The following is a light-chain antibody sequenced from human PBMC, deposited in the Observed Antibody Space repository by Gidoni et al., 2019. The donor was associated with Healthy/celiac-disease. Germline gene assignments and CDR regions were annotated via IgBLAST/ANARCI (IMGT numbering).Light chain of an antibody. V-gene: IGKV1-39*01. CDR3: QQSYSTPFT. Sequence: DIQMTQSPSSLSASVGDRVTITCRASQSISSYLNWYQQKPGKAPKLLIYDASSLQSGVPSRFSGSGSGTDFTLTISSLQPEDFATYYCQQSYSTPFTFXPXTKVDIK. CDR2: DAS. CDR1: QSISSY. J-gene: IGKJ3*01.